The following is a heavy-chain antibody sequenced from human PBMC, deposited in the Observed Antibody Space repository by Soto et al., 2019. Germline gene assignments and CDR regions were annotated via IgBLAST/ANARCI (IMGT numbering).Heavy chain of an antibody. CDR2: IYYSGST. V-gene: IGHV4-39*01. CDR1: GGSISSSSYY. J-gene: IGHJ5*02. Sequence: QLQLQESGPGLVKPSETLSLTCTVSGGSISSSSYYWGWIRQPPGKGLEWIGSIYYSGSTYYNRSLKRRVTITVDTSNNQFSPKLSSVTAADTAVYYCARTRAVWFDPWGQGTLVTVSS. D-gene: IGHD6-19*01. CDR3: ARTRAVWFDP.